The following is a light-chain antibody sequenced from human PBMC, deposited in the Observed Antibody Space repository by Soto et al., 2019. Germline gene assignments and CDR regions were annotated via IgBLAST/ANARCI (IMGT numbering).Light chain of an antibody. CDR1: QSISSW. Sequence: EIPMTQSPSTVSASVGDRVTITCRASQSISSWLAWYQQKPGKAPKLLIYKASRLHSGVSSRFSGSESGTEFTLTISSLQPEDFATYFCLQHNSYPFTFGGGTKVDIK. CDR2: KAS. J-gene: IGKJ4*01. CDR3: LQHNSYPFT. V-gene: IGKV1-5*03.